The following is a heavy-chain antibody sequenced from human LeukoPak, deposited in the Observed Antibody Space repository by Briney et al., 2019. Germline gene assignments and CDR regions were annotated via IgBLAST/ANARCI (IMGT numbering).Heavy chain of an antibody. Sequence: GGSLRLSCAASGFTFSSYAMSWVRQAPGKGLEWASGISASGGSTYYADSVKGRFTISRDNSKNTLYLQMNSLRAEDTAVYYCAKVDPRGRGNNLDAFHIWGQGTMVTVSS. CDR1: GFTFSSYA. CDR3: AKVDPRGRGNNLDAFHI. D-gene: IGHD5-18*01. V-gene: IGHV3-23*01. J-gene: IGHJ3*02. CDR2: ISASGGST.